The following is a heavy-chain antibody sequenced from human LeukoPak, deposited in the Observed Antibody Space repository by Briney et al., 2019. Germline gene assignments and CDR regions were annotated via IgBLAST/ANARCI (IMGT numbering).Heavy chain of an antibody. J-gene: IGHJ6*02. CDR2: ISAYNGNT. V-gene: IGHV1-18*01. CDR1: GYTFTSYG. D-gene: IGHD5-18*01. CDR3: ARGRYSYEIVSYYYYGMDV. Sequence: ASVTVSCKASGYTFTSYGISWVRQAPGQGLEWMGWISAYNGNTNYAQKLQGRVTMTTDASTSTAYMELRSLRSDDTAVYYCARGRYSYEIVSYYYYGMDVWGQGTTVTVSS.